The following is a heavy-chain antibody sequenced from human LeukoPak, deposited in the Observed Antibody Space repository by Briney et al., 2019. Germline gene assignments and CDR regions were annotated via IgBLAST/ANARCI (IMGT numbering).Heavy chain of an antibody. CDR1: GGSISSSSYY. CDR2: IYYSGST. V-gene: IGHV4-39*07. CDR3: ARDRGMTSPQWTLIQEFDP. D-gene: IGHD6-19*01. J-gene: IGHJ5*02. Sequence: SETLSLTCTVSGGSISSSSYYWGWIRQPPGKGLEWIGSIYYSGSTYYNPSLKSRVTISVDTSKNQFSLKLSSVTAADTAVYYCARDRGMTSPQWTLIQEFDPWGQGTLVTVSS.